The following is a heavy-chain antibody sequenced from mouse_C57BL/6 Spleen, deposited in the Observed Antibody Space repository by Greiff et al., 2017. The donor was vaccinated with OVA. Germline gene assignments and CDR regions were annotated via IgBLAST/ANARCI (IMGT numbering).Heavy chain of an antibody. CDR1: GFTFSSYA. V-gene: IGHV5-9-1*02. CDR3: TRTYYSNSWFAY. CDR2: IRSGGAYI. J-gene: IGHJ3*01. D-gene: IGHD2-5*01. Sequence: EVKVVESGAGLVKPGGSLTLSCAASGFTFSSYAMSWVRQTPEKRLEWVAYIRSGGAYIYYADPVKGRFTLSRDNARNTLYMQMSSLKSEDTAMYYCTRTYYSNSWFAYWGQGTLVTVSA.